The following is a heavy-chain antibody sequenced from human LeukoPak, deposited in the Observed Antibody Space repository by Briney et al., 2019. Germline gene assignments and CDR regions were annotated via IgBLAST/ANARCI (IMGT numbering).Heavy chain of an antibody. V-gene: IGHV1-69*11. CDR1: GGTFSSYA. D-gene: IGHD2-15*01. CDR2: IIPILGTA. Sequence: SVKVSCKASGGTFSSYAISWLRQAPGQGLEWMGRIIPILGTANYAQKFQGRVTITTDESTSTAYMELSSLRSEDTAVYYCARDDYQKYCSGGSCYPSWFDPWGQGTLVTVSS. J-gene: IGHJ5*02. CDR3: ARDDYQKYCSGGSCYPSWFDP.